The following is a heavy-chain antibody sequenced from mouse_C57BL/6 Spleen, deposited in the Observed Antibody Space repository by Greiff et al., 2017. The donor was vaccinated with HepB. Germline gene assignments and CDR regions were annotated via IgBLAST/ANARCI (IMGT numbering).Heavy chain of an antibody. V-gene: IGHV14-1*01. CDR1: GFNIKDYY. CDR3: TCRSYDDYAMDY. CDR2: IDPENGDT. D-gene: IGHD1-1*01. Sequence: EVQLQQSGAELVRPGASVKLSCTASGFNIKDYYMHWVKQRPEQGLEWIGRIDPENGDTEYAPKFQGKATMTADTSSNTAYLQLSSLTSEDTAVYYCTCRSYDDYAMDYWGQGTSVTVSS. J-gene: IGHJ4*01.